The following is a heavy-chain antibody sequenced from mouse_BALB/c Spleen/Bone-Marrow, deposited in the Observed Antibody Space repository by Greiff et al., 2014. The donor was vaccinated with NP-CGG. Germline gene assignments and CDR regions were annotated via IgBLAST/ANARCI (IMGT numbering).Heavy chain of an antibody. D-gene: IGHD1-3*01. CDR1: GYSFTGYN. CDR3: AISIEYRPLDY. CDR2: IDPSYGGI. J-gene: IGHJ3*01. Sequence: VQLQQSGPELEKPGASVKISCKSSGYSFTGYNMNWVKQNNGKSLEWIGNIDPSYGGISYNQKFKGKATLTVDKSSNTAYMQLKSLTSEDSAVYYCAISIEYRPLDYWRQGNLVPVPA. V-gene: IGHV1-39*01.